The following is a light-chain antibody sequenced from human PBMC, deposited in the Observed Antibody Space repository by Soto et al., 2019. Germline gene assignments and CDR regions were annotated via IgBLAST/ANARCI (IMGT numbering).Light chain of an antibody. J-gene: IGLJ1*01. V-gene: IGLV2-8*01. CDR2: EVT. CDR3: SSDAGNYNYV. Sequence: QSALTQTPSASGSPGQSVTIPCTGTSSDVGGYDHVSWYQQHPGKAPKLMIYEVTKRPAGVPDRFSGSKSGNTASLTVSGLQAEDDADYYCSSDAGNYNYVFGTGTKVTVL. CDR1: SSDVGGYDH.